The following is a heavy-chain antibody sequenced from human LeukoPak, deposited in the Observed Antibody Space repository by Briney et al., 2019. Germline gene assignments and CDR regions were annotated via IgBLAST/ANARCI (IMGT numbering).Heavy chain of an antibody. J-gene: IGHJ4*02. D-gene: IGHD6-19*01. CDR1: GFTFSSYA. CDR2: LVYDARS. V-gene: IGHV3-33*08. CDR3: ARDLSAAFDF. Sequence: GGPLRLSCAASGFTFSSYAMHWVRQAPGKGLEWVARLVYDARSDYANSVKGRFSISRDDSKNTLFLDMSNLRVEDTALYYCARDLSAAFDFWGQGVLVTVSS.